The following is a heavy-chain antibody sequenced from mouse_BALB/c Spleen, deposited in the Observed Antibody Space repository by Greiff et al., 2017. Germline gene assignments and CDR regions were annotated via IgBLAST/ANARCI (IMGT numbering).Heavy chain of an antibody. CDR2: ISSGGST. J-gene: IGHJ4*01. V-gene: IGHV5-6-5*01. CDR1: GFTFSSYA. D-gene: IGHD1-1*01. CDR3: ALRRAMDY. Sequence: DVKLVESGGGLVKPGGSLKLSCAASGFTFSSYAMSWVRQTPEKRLEWVASISSGGSTYYPDSVKGRFTISRDNARNILYLQMSSLRSEDTAMYYCALRRAMDYWGQGTSVTVSS.